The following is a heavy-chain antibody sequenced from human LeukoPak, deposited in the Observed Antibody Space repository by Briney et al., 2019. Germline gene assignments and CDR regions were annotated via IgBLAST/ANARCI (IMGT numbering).Heavy chain of an antibody. Sequence: GGSLLLSCAASGFTFSDYYMSWIRLAPGKGLEWISYISSSGSAIYYADSVKGRFTISRDNAKNSLYLQMNSLRAEDTAVYYCARGYCSGGSCYIFDYWGQGTLVTVSS. CDR3: ARGYCSGGSCYIFDY. D-gene: IGHD2-15*01. V-gene: IGHV3-11*04. CDR2: ISSSGSAI. CDR1: GFTFSDYY. J-gene: IGHJ4*02.